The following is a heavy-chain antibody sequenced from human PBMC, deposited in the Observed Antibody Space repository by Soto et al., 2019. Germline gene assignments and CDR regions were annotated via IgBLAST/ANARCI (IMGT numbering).Heavy chain of an antibody. D-gene: IGHD3-10*01. V-gene: IGHV1-24*01. Sequence: ASVKVSCKVSGYTLTELCVHWVRQAPGKGLEWMGGFDPEDGETIYAQKFQGRVTMTEDTSTDTAYMELSSLRSEDTAVYYCATSITMVPGVNPPFDYWGQGTLVTVPS. CDR3: ATSITMVPGVNPPFDY. J-gene: IGHJ4*02. CDR2: FDPEDGET. CDR1: GYTLTELC.